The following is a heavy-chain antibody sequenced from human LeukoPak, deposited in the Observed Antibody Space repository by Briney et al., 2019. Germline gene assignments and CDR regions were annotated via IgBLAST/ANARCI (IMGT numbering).Heavy chain of an antibody. J-gene: IGHJ5*02. D-gene: IGHD4-23*01. CDR3: ARGSNRDYGGNNWFDP. CDR2: IYYSGST. V-gene: IGHV4-59*01. Sequence: SETLSLTCTVSGGSISSYYWSWIRQPPGKGLEWIGYIYYSGSTNYNPSLKSRVTISVDTSKNQFSLKLSSVTAADTAVYYCARGSNRDYGGNNWFDPGGQGTLVTVSS. CDR1: GGSISSYY.